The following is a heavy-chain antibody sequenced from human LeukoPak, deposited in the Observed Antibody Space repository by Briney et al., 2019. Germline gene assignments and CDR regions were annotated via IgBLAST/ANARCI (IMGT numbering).Heavy chain of an antibody. J-gene: IGHJ4*02. CDR3: ARDTYCTSGVCYLDY. Sequence: TPSETLSLTCAVSGYSISSGYYWGWIRQPPGKGLEWTGSISHSGSTYYNPSLKSRVTILVDTSKNQFSLKLNSVTAADTAVYYCARDTYCTSGVCYLDYWGQGALVTVSS. CDR2: ISHSGST. CDR1: GYSISSGYY. D-gene: IGHD2-8*01. V-gene: IGHV4-38-2*02.